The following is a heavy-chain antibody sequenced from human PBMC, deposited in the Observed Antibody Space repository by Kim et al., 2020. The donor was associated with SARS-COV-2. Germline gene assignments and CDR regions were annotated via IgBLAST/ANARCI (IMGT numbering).Heavy chain of an antibody. V-gene: IGHV3-21*01. CDR1: GFTFSSYS. CDR2: ISSSSSYI. Sequence: GGSLRLSCAASGFTFSSYSMNWVRQAPGKGLEWVSSISSSSSYIYYADSVKGRFTISRDNAKNSLYLQMNSLRAEDTAVYYCARLTSGVGAIDYWGQGTLVTVSS. CDR3: ARLTSGVGAIDY. D-gene: IGHD1-26*01. J-gene: IGHJ4*02.